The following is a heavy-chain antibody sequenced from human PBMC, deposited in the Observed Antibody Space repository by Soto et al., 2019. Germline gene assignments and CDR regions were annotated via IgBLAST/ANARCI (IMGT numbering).Heavy chain of an antibody. D-gene: IGHD5-18*01. CDR3: ARSRYNDY. Sequence: GGSLRLSCAASGFTFSTYSMNWVRQAPGKGLEWLSYISSSGTSISYRDSVRGRFTISRDNVKNSLYLQIDSLGAEDTAVYYCARSRYNDYWGQGT. CDR2: ISSSGTSI. V-gene: IGHV3-48*01. J-gene: IGHJ4*02. CDR1: GFTFSTYS.